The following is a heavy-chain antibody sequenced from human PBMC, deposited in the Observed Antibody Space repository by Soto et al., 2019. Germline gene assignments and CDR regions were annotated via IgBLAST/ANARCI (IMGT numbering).Heavy chain of an antibody. V-gene: IGHV1-69*13. CDR1: GGTFSSYA. CDR3: ARALSPHCSSTSCYLWRKVGQVKYYYYGMDV. J-gene: IGHJ6*02. CDR2: IIPIFGTA. Sequence: GASVKVSCKASGGTFSSYAISWVRQAPGQGLEWMGGIIPIFGTANYAQKFQGRVTITADESTSTAYMELSSLRSEDTAVYYCARALSPHCSSTSCYLWRKVGQVKYYYYGMDVWGQGTTVTVSS. D-gene: IGHD2-2*01.